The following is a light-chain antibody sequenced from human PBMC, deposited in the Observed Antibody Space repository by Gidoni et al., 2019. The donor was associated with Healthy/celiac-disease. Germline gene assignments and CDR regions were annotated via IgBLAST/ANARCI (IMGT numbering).Light chain of an antibody. V-gene: IGKV1-39*01. CDR1: QRMSSY. CDR3: QQSYRSST. J-gene: IGKJ4*01. Sequence: DIQITQSPSALSASVGDRVTITFRASQRMSSYLNWYQQTPGKAPKLLIYAASSLQSGVPSRFSGRGSGTDFTLTISRLQPDESATYYCQQSYRSSTFGGGTKVEIK. CDR2: AAS.